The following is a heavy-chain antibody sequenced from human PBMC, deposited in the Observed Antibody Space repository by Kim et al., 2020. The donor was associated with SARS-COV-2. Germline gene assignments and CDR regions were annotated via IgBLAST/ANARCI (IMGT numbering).Heavy chain of an antibody. J-gene: IGHJ4*01. CDR1: GFTFSSYA. Sequence: GGSLRLSCAASGFTFSSYAMHWVRQAPGKGLEWVAVISYNGSNKYYADSVKGRFTISRDNSKNTLYLQMNSLRAEDTAVYYCASAFYECILTVSFYYWG. D-gene: IGHD3-9*01. CDR3: ASAFYECILTVSFYY. V-gene: IGHV3-30*04. CDR2: ISYNGSNK.